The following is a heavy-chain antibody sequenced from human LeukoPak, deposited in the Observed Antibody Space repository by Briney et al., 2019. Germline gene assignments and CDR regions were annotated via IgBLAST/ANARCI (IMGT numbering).Heavy chain of an antibody. J-gene: IGHJ4*02. D-gene: IGHD3-22*01. V-gene: IGHV4-59*12. CDR3: ARDFSSDYYDSSGYYQDNY. CDR1: GGSISSYY. Sequence: SETLSLTCTVSGGSISSYYWSWIRQPPGKGLEWIGYIYYSGSTNYNPSLKSRVTISVDTSKNQFSLKLSPVTAADTAVYYCARDFSSDYYDSSGYYQDNYWGQGTLVTVSS. CDR2: IYYSGST.